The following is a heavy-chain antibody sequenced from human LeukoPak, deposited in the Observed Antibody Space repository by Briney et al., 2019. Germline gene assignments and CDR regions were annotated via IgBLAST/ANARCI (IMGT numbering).Heavy chain of an antibody. CDR2: MNPNSGNT. V-gene: IGHV1-8*03. CDR1: GYTFTSYD. Sequence: GASVKVSCKASGYTFTSYDINWVRQATGQGLEWMGWMNPNSGNTGYAQKFQGRVTITRNTSISTAYMELSSLRSEDTAVYYCARDVSSSGVMDVWGKGTTVTVSP. J-gene: IGHJ6*04. CDR3: ARDVSSSGVMDV. D-gene: IGHD6-6*01.